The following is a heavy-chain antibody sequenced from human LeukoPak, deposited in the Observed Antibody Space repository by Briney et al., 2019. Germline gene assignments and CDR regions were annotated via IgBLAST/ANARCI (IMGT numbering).Heavy chain of an antibody. D-gene: IGHD2-21*02. CDR1: GYTFTSYY. CDR3: ARDGTYCGGDCYRYYYYYYMDV. CDR2: INPSGGST. V-gene: IGHV1-46*01. Sequence: ASVKVSCKASGYTFTSYYMHWVRQAPGQGLEWMGIINPSGGSTSYAQKFQGRVTMTRDMSTSTVYMELSSLRSEDTAVYYCARDGTYCGGDCYRYYYYYYMDVWGKGTTVTVSS. J-gene: IGHJ6*03.